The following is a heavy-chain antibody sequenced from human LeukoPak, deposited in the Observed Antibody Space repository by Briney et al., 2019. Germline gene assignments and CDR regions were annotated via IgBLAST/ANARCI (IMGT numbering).Heavy chain of an antibody. CDR3: TTHPY. CDR2: VKTKTVGGTT. J-gene: IGHJ4*02. CDR1: GFTFSDYS. V-gene: IGHV3-15*01. Sequence: PGGSLRLSCAASGFTFSDYSMNWVRQAPGKGLEWVGRVKTKTVGGTTDYAAPVKGRFTISRDDSKNTLYLQMDSLKTEDTAVYYCTTHPYWGQGTLVTVSS.